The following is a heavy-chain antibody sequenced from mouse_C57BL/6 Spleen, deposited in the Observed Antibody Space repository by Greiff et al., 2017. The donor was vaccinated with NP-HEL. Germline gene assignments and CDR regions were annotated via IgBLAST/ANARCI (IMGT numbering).Heavy chain of an antibody. D-gene: IGHD1-1*01. Sequence: EVMLVESGGGLVQPGGSMKLSCVASGFTFSNYWMNWVRQSPEKGLEWVAQIRLKSDNYATHYAESVKGRFTISRDDSKSSVYLQMNNLRAEDTGIYYCTVCGSDYAMDYWGQGTSVTVSS. V-gene: IGHV6-3*01. CDR2: IRLKSDNYAT. J-gene: IGHJ4*01. CDR1: GFTFSNYW. CDR3: TVCGSDYAMDY.